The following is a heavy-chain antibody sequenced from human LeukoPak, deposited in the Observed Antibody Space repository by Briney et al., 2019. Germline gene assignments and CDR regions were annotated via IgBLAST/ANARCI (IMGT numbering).Heavy chain of an antibody. J-gene: IGHJ5*02. D-gene: IGHD6-13*01. V-gene: IGHV3-23*01. CDR2: IDESGGT. CDR1: GFTFSNYA. CDR3: AKPPIAAAVTGWFDP. Sequence: GGSLRLSCAASGFTFSNYAMTWVRQAPGKGLEWVSSIDESGGTYYADSVKGRFTISRDNSKNTLYLQMNSLRAEDTAVYYCAKPPIAAAVTGWFDPWGQGTLVTVSS.